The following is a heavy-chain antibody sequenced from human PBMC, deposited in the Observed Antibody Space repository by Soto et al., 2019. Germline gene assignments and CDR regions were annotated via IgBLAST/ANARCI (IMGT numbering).Heavy chain of an antibody. J-gene: IGHJ4*02. CDR3: ARQGSGYYLVGRYFDY. CDR1: GGSFSGYY. Sequence: QVQLQQWGAGLLKPSETLSLTCAVYGGSFSGYYWSWIRQPPGKGLEWIGEINHSGSTNYNPSLTSRVTISVDTSKNQFSLKLSSVTAADTAVYYCARQGSGYYLVGRYFDYWGQGTLVTVSS. CDR2: INHSGST. D-gene: IGHD3-22*01. V-gene: IGHV4-34*01.